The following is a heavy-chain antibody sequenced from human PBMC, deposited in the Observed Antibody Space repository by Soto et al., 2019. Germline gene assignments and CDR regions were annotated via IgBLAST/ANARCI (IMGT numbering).Heavy chain of an antibody. CDR2: VYPSDYDV. CDR3: TKAATSPFDY. D-gene: IGHD5-18*01. Sequence: GASLKISCQGTGYRFSSSWIGWVRQKPGKVLEWLGNVYPSDYDVSYSPALDGEVTISADNSINTAYLQLLYLNASDTVIYCDTKAATSPFDYLGQGTRVTVSS. J-gene: IGHJ4*02. V-gene: IGHV5-51*01. CDR1: GYRFSSSW.